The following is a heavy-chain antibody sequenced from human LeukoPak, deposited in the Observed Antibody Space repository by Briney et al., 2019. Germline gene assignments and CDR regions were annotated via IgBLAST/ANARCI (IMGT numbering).Heavy chain of an antibody. Sequence: SQTLSLTCAISGDSVSSNSAAWNWIRQSPWRGLEWLGRTYYRSKWYNDYAVSVKSRITINPDTSKNQFSLQLDSVTPEDTAVYYCARLTQCLIQAYCAMDVWGQGTTVSVSS. D-gene: IGHD6-19*01. J-gene: IGHJ6*02. CDR3: ARLTQCLIQAYCAMDV. CDR2: TYYRSKWYN. CDR1: GDSVSSNSAA. V-gene: IGHV6-1*01.